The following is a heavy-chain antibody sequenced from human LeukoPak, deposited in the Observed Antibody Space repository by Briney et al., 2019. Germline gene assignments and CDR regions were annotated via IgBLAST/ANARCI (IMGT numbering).Heavy chain of an antibody. J-gene: IGHJ6*02. V-gene: IGHV1-46*01. CDR2: LNPSGGSS. CDR1: GGTFSSYA. CDR3: ASVYKYGMDV. Sequence: ASVKVSCKASGGTFSSYAISWVRQAPVQGLEWMGILNPSGGSSSYAQKFQGRATLTRATSTSTVYMELSSLRSEDTAVYYRASVYKYGMDVWGQGTTVIVSS.